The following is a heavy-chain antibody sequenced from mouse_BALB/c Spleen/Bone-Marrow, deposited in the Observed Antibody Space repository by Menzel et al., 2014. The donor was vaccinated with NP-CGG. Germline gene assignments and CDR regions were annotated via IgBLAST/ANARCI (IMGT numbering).Heavy chain of an antibody. Sequence: VQLQQSGPGLVSPSQSLSITCPVSGFSSTGYGVNWVRQPPGKGLEWLGMIWGDGSTDYNSALKSRLSISKDNSKSXVILKMNSLQTDDTTRYYCDRTLGHYAMDYWGQGTSVTVSS. D-gene: IGHD4-1*01. V-gene: IGHV2-6-7*01. CDR3: DRTLGHYAMDY. CDR2: IWGDGST. CDR1: GFSSTGYG. J-gene: IGHJ4*01.